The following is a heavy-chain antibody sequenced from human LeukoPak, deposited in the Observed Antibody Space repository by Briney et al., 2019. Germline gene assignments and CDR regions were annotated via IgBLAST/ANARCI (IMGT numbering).Heavy chain of an antibody. Sequence: SETLSLTCTVSGGSISSYYWSWIRQPAGKGLEWIGRIYTSGSTNYNPSLKSRVTISVDTSKNQFSLKLSSVTAADTAVYYCAREDYDSSSYHMDYWGQGTLVTVSS. D-gene: IGHD3-22*01. CDR1: GGSISSYY. V-gene: IGHV4-4*07. CDR3: AREDYDSSSYHMDY. J-gene: IGHJ4*02. CDR2: IYTSGST.